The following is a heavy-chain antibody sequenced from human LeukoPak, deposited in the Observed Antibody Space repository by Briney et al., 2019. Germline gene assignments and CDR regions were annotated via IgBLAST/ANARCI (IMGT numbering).Heavy chain of an antibody. CDR1: GFTFSSYS. D-gene: IGHD5-24*01. CDR3: ARCRDGYSGAPTNDEHYFDY. Sequence: GGSLRLSCAASGFTFSSYSMNWVRQAPGKGLEWVSCIGSSGSYIYYADSVKGRFTISRDNAKNTLYLQMNSLRAENTAVYYCARCRDGYSGAPTNDEHYFDYWGQGTLVTVSS. V-gene: IGHV3-21*01. CDR2: IGSSGSYI. J-gene: IGHJ4*02.